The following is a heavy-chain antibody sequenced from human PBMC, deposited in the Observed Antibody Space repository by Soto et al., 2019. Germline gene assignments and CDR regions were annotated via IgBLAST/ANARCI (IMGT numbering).Heavy chain of an antibody. J-gene: IGHJ4*02. Sequence: GGSLKISCKGSGYSFTSYWIGWVRQMPGKGLEWMGIIYPGDSDTRYSPSFQGQVTISVDKSISTAYLQWSSLKASDTAMYYCERSTNRDDYLHYWGQGTLVTVSS. CDR1: GYSFTSYW. CDR3: ERSTNRDDYLHY. V-gene: IGHV5-51*01. D-gene: IGHD2-2*01. CDR2: IYPGDSDT.